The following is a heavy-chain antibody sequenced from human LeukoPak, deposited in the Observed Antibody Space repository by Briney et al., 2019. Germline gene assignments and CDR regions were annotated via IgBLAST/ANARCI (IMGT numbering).Heavy chain of an antibody. CDR2: ISWNSGSI. CDR3: AADYYDSSGYYDHDAFDI. V-gene: IGHV3-9*01. J-gene: IGHJ3*02. CDR1: GFTFDDYA. D-gene: IGHD3-22*01. Sequence: GRSLRLSCAASGFTFDDYAMHRVRQAPGKGLEWVSGISWNSGSIGYADSVKGRFTISRDNAKNSLYLQMNSLRAEDTALYYCAADYYDSSGYYDHDAFDIWGQGTMVTVSS.